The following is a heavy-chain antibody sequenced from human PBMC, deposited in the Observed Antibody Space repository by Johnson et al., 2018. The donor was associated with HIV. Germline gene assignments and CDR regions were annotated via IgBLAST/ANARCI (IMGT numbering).Heavy chain of an antibody. J-gene: IGHJ3*02. D-gene: IGHD1-26*01. CDR1: GFTFSSYA. V-gene: IGHV3-30-3*01. CDR2: ISYDGSNK. Sequence: QVQLVESGGGVVQPGRSLRLSCAASGFTFSSYAMHWVRQAPGKGLEWVAVISYDGSNKYYADSVKGRFPISRDNSKNTLYLQMNSLRAEDTAVYYCARDLGWELQSDGDAFDIWGQGTMVTVSS. CDR3: ARDLGWELQSDGDAFDI.